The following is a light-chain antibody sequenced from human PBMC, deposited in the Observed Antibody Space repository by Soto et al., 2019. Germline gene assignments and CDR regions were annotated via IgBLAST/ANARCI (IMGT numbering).Light chain of an antibody. Sequence: EIVLTQSPGTLSLSPGERATLSCRASQSVSSRSLAWYQQKPGQAPRLLIYAASSRASGIPVRFSGSGFGTDFTLTISRLEPEDFAVYYCQQYVGSPPTYTFGQGTKLQIK. J-gene: IGKJ2*01. CDR1: QSVSSRS. V-gene: IGKV3-20*01. CDR3: QQYVGSPPTYT. CDR2: AAS.